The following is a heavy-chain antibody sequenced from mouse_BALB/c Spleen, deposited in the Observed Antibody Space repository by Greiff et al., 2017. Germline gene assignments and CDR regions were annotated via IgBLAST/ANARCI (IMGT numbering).Heavy chain of an antibody. J-gene: IGHJ4*01. V-gene: IGHV1-18*01. D-gene: IGHD2-10*02. CDR3: ARSTLYGNFPMDY. Sequence: EVKLMESGPELVKPGASVKIPCKASGYTFTDYNMDWVKQSHGKSLEWIGDINPNNGGTIYNQKFKGKATLTVDKSSSTAYMELRSLTSEDTAVYYCARSTLYGNFPMDYWGQGTSVTVSS. CDR1: GYTFTDYN. CDR2: INPNNGGT.